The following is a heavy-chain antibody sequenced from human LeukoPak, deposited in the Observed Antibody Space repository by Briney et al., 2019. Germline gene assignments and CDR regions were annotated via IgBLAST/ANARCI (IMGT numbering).Heavy chain of an antibody. CDR3: ASYGENAFDI. CDR1: GGSVSSGRDY. Sequence: PSETLSLTCTVSGGSVSSGRDYWSWIRQPPGKGLEWIGFIYYSGSTNYNPSLKSRVTISVDTSKSQFSLNLNSVTAADTAVYYCASYGENAFDIWGQGTMVTVSS. V-gene: IGHV4-61*01. D-gene: IGHD4-17*01. J-gene: IGHJ3*02. CDR2: IYYSGST.